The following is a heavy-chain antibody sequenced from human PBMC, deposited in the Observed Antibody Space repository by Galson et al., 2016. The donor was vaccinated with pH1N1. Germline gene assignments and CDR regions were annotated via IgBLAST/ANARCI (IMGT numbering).Heavy chain of an antibody. CDR3: AAPHSPQYDFDF. CDR2: IYPRDGGA. Sequence: SVKVSCKASGYTFTRYYMHWVRQAPGQGLEWVGIIYPRDGGAIYAQRLQGRVTLTRDTSTSTVYMELTSLRPDDTAVYYCAAPHSPQYDFDFWGQGTMVTVSS. J-gene: IGHJ3*01. D-gene: IGHD1-26*01. CDR1: GYTFTRYY. V-gene: IGHV1-46*03.